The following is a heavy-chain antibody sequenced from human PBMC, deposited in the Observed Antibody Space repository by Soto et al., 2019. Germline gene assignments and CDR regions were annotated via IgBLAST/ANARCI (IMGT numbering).Heavy chain of an antibody. D-gene: IGHD6-19*01. Sequence: SQTLSLTCAISGDSVSSDSAAWNWIRQSPSRGLEWLGRTYYRSKWYNDYAVFVRGRITVNADTSKNQFSLQLNSVTPEDAAVYYCARDRQWYFDYWGQIPLLTFST. CDR2: TYYRSKWYN. CDR3: ARDRQWYFDY. CDR1: GDSVSSDSAA. V-gene: IGHV6-1*01. J-gene: IGHJ4*02.